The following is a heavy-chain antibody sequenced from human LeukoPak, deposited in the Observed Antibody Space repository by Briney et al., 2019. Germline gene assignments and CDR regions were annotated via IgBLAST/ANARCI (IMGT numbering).Heavy chain of an antibody. CDR1: GFTFSSYW. V-gene: IGHV3-7*04. CDR2: IKQDGSGK. Sequence: GGSLRLSCAASGFTFSSYWMTWVRQAPGKGLEWVANIKQDGSGKYYVDSVKGRFTISRDNAKNSLYLQMNSLRDEDTAVYYCTRDYCDGDSYYDYWGQGTLVTVSS. CDR3: TRDYCDGDSYYDY. D-gene: IGHD2-21*02. J-gene: IGHJ4*02.